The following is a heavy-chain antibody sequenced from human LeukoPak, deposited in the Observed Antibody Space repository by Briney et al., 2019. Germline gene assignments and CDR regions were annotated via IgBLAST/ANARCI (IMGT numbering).Heavy chain of an antibody. CDR2: IKQDGSKK. J-gene: IGHJ4*02. CDR1: GFPFSSYW. CDR3: VSFYETY. Sequence: GGSLRLSCVASGFPFSSYWMTWVRQAPGKGLEWVANIKQDGSKKSYVDSVKGRLTISRDNAKNSLYLQMNSLRAEDTAVYYCVSFYETYWGRGTLVTVSS. V-gene: IGHV3-7*01. D-gene: IGHD2/OR15-2a*01.